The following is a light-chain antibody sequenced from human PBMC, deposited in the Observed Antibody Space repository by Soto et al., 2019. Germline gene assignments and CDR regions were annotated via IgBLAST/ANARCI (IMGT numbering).Light chain of an antibody. CDR2: SAS. Sequence: EIVMTQSPATLSVSPGERATLSCRASQSVSSDLAWYHQKPGQAPRLLIYSASTRATGIPARFCGSGSGTEFTLTINSLQSEDFAVYYCQQYNNWPRTFGQGTKVEIK. J-gene: IGKJ1*01. V-gene: IGKV3-15*01. CDR3: QQYNNWPRT. CDR1: QSVSSD.